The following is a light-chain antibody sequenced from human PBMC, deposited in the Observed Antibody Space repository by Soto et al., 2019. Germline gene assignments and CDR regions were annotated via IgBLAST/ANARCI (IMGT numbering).Light chain of an antibody. Sequence: DIQMTQSPATLSGSVGERVAITFRASQTISSWLAWYQQKPGQAPKLLIYKASTIKSGVPSRFSGSGSGTEFTLTISSLQPDDFATYYCQQSYSTPPTFGQGTRLEIK. CDR1: QTISSW. CDR2: KAS. V-gene: IGKV1-5*03. J-gene: IGKJ5*01. CDR3: QQSYSTPPT.